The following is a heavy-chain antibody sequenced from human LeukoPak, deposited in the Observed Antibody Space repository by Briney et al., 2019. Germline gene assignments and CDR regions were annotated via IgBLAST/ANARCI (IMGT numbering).Heavy chain of an antibody. Sequence: SEPLSLTCTVSGGSISSYYWSWIRQPAGKGLEWIGRIYTSGSTNYNPSLKSRVTMSVDTSKNQFSLKLSSVTAADTAVYYCARDRMKHWLLGSWFVPWGQGTLVTVSS. CDR1: GGSISSYY. V-gene: IGHV4-4*07. J-gene: IGHJ5*02. D-gene: IGHD6-19*01. CDR2: IYTSGST. CDR3: ARDRMKHWLLGSWFVP.